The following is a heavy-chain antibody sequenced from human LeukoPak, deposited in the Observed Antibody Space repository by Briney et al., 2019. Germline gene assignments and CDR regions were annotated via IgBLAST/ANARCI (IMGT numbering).Heavy chain of an antibody. CDR1: GYTFSSYW. J-gene: IGHJ4*02. CDR3: ARQNDFRLDY. Sequence: GESLRISCKGSGYTFSSYWIGWVRQMPGKGLEWMGIIYPGDSDTRYSPSLQGQLTISVDTSIGTAYLQWSSLKASDTAIYYCARQNDFRLDYWGQGTLVTVSS. V-gene: IGHV5-51*01. CDR2: IYPGDSDT. D-gene: IGHD3-3*01.